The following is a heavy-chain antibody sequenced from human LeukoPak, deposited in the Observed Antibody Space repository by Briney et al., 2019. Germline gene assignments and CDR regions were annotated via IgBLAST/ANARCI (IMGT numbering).Heavy chain of an antibody. Sequence: SQTLSLTCTVSGGSISSGASDWGWIRQHPKRGLEWVGYINHSGSTYYNPSLGSRVTMSVDTSKNQFSLKLSSVTAADTAVYYCARSVLGGYSYGYRAIYFDYWGQGTLVTVSS. V-gene: IGHV4-31*03. CDR3: ARSVLGGYSYGYRAIYFDY. CDR1: GGSISSGASD. CDR2: INHSGST. D-gene: IGHD5-18*01. J-gene: IGHJ4*02.